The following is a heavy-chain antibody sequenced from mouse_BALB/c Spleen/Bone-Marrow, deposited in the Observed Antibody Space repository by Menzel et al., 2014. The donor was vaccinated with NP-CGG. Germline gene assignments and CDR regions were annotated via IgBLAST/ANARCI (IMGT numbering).Heavy chain of an antibody. J-gene: IGHJ3*01. V-gene: IGHV1-77*01. CDR3: AFYGSSYAWFAY. Sequence: VKLVESGAELARPGASVKLSCKASGYTFTDYYINWVKQRTGQGLEWIGEIYPGSGNTYYNEKFKGKATLTADKSSSTAYMQLSSLTSGDSAVYFCAFYGSSYAWFAYWGQGTLVTVSA. CDR1: GYTFTDYY. D-gene: IGHD1-1*01. CDR2: IYPGSGNT.